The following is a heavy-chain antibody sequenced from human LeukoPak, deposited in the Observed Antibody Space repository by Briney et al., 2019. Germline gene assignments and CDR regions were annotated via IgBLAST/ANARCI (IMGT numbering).Heavy chain of an antibody. Sequence: SETLSLTCTVSGGSINSGDDHWSWIRLPAGKGLEWIGRIYITGSTNYNPSLKSRVTMSVDTSKNQFSLRLSSMTAADTAVYYCARGSPVEAFDIWGQGTMVTVSS. CDR3: ARGSPVEAFDI. CDR2: IYITGST. D-gene: IGHD5-24*01. J-gene: IGHJ3*02. CDR1: GGSINSGDDH. V-gene: IGHV4-61*02.